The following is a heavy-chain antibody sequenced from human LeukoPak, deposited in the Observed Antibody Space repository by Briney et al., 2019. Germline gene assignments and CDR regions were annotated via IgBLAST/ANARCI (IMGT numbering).Heavy chain of an antibody. D-gene: IGHD3-9*01. J-gene: IGHJ4*02. CDR2: FDPEDGKT. CDR3: ATAALRYFDWLR. V-gene: IGHV1-24*01. Sequence: ASVKVSCKVSGYTLTELSMHWVRQAPGKGLEWMGGFDPEDGKTIYAQKFQGRVTMTEDTSTDTAYMEPSSLRSEDTAVYYCATAALRYFDWLRWGQGTLVTVSS. CDR1: GYTLTELS.